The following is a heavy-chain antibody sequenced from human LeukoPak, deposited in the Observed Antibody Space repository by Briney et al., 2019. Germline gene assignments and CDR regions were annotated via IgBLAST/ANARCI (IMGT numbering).Heavy chain of an antibody. CDR3: ANTYYFDY. Sequence: GGSLRLSCAASGFTFSSYGMHWVRQAPGKGLEWVAVIWSDGSNKYYADSVKGRFTISRDNSEDTLYLQMNSLRAEDTAMYYCANTYYFDYWGQGTLVTVSS. V-gene: IGHV3-33*06. CDR1: GFTFSSYG. J-gene: IGHJ4*02. CDR2: IWSDGSNK.